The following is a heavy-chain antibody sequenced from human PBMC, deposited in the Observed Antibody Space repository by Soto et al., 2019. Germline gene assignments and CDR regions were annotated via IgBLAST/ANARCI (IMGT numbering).Heavy chain of an antibody. CDR2: IIPIFGTA. CDR1: GGTFSSYA. J-gene: IGHJ3*02. CDR3: ARCGYAIPELERPTDAFDI. D-gene: IGHD1-1*01. Sequence: SVKVSCKASGGTFSSYAISWVRQAPGQGLEWMGGIIPIFGTANYAQKFQGRVTITADESTSTAYMELSSLRSEETAVYYCARCGYAIPELERPTDAFDIRGKGTMVTVSS. V-gene: IGHV1-69*13.